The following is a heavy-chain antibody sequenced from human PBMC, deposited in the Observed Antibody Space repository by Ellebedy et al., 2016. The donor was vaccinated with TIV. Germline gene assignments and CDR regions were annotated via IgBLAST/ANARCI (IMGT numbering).Heavy chain of an antibody. D-gene: IGHD3-10*01. CDR1: GFTVSTNY. V-gene: IGHV3-53*01. CDR2: IYGAVST. J-gene: IGHJ4*02. CDR3: ARVVFHFDY. Sequence: GGSLRLSXTASGFTVSTNYMSWVRQAPGKGLEWVSVIYGAVSTYYADSVKGRFTISRDNSKNTVYLQMNSLRAEDTAVYYCARVVFHFDYWGQGTLVTVSS.